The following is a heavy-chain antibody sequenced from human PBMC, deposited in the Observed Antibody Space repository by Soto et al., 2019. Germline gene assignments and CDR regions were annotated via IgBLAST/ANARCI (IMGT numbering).Heavy chain of an antibody. CDR1: GGSVSSGSYY. CDR2: IYYSGST. D-gene: IGHD1-26*01. J-gene: IGHJ1*01. CDR3: PRLGAVGEFQH. Sequence: PSETLSLTCTVSGGSVSSGSYYWSWIRQPPGKGLEWIGYIYYSGSTNYNPSLKSRVPISVDTSKNQFSLKLSSVTAADTAVYYCPRLGAVGEFQHWGQGNLVTVSS. V-gene: IGHV4-61*01.